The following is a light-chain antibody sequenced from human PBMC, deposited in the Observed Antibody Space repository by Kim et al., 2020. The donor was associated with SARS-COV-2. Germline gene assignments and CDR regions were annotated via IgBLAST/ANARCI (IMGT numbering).Light chain of an antibody. V-gene: IGLV1-44*01. Sequence: GQWFTISCTGSNSNVGDTIVNWYHQLPATAPPHLMYNNNHRPSGVPARFSGSKSGASASLATSGLQSEDEADYYFAAWDDSLNGWVFGGGTQLTVL. CDR3: AAWDDSLNGWV. CDR2: NNN. CDR1: NSNVGDTI. J-gene: IGLJ3*02.